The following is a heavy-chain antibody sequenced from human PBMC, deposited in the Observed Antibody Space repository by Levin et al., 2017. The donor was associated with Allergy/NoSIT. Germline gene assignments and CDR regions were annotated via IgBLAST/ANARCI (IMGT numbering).Heavy chain of an antibody. D-gene: IGHD3-9*01. Sequence: ASVKVSCKAYGYTSTKYYVHWVRQAPGQGLDWMGWMNPNNGVTIYARKFQGRVIMTRETSISTAYMEVTRLSSDDTAVYYCATTLTGFDNTLDDWGQGTLVTVSS. CDR3: ATTLTGFDNTLDD. V-gene: IGHV1-2*02. CDR2: MNPNNGVT. CDR1: GYTSTKYY. J-gene: IGHJ4*02.